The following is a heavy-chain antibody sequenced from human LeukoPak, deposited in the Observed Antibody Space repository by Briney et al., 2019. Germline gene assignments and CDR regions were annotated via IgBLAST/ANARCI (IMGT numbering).Heavy chain of an antibody. V-gene: IGHV3-7*01. J-gene: IGHJ4*02. Sequence: GGSLRLSCAASGFTFSTYWMSWVRQAPGKGLEWVANIKQDGSDKFYVDSVKGRFTITRDNAKNSMYLQMNSLRAEDTAIYYCARVLPVASRDYWGQGTLVTVSS. CDR2: IKQDGSDK. D-gene: IGHD2-2*01. CDR1: GFTFSTYW. CDR3: ARVLPVASRDY.